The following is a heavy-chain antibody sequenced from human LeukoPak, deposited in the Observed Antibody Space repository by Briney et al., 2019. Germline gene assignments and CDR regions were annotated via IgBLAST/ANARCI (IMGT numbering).Heavy chain of an antibody. V-gene: IGHV3-48*01. CDR1: GFTFSSYS. Sequence: GGSLRLSCAASGFTFSSYSMNWVRQAPGKGLEWVSYISSSSTIYYADSVKGRFTISRDNAKNSLYLQMNSLRAEDTAVYYCARGYSGYDLVEGFDYWGQGTLVTVSS. J-gene: IGHJ4*02. CDR2: ISSSSTI. CDR3: ARGYSGYDLVEGFDY. D-gene: IGHD5-12*01.